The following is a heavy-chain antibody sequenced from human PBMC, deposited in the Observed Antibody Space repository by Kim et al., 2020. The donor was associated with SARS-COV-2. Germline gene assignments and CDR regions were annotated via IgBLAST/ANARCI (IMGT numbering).Heavy chain of an antibody. Sequence: GGSLRLSCAASGFAFSRRGMHWVRQAPGKGLEWFAGIGSDSGDKLYADSVKGRFTISRDHSKKTLYLQMDSLRVEGTAIYYCANWNDDYGGQGTLVTVSS. J-gene: IGHJ4*02. V-gene: IGHV3-30*18. CDR1: GFAFSRRG. CDR3: ANWNDDY. CDR2: IGSDSGDK. D-gene: IGHD1-1*01.